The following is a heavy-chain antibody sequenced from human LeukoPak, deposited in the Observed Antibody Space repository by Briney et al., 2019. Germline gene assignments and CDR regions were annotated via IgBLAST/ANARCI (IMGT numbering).Heavy chain of an antibody. Sequence: ASVKVSCKASGYTLTRYFIHWVRQAPGQGLEWMGIINPNGGSTSYPQKFQGRVTMTRDTSISTAYMELSRLRSDDTAVYYCARDAVDFWSGFMGTVDVWGKGTTVTVSS. J-gene: IGHJ6*04. CDR3: ARDAVDFWSGFMGTVDV. V-gene: IGHV1-46*01. CDR2: INPNGGST. CDR1: GYTLTRYF. D-gene: IGHD3-3*01.